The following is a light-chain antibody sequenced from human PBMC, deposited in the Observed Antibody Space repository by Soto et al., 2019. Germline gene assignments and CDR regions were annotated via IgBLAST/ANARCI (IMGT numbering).Light chain of an antibody. CDR3: SSYAGINNLGV. V-gene: IGLV2-8*01. CDR1: SSDVGGYKY. J-gene: IGLJ1*01. Sequence: QSVLTQPPSASGSPGQSVTISCTGTSSDVGGYKYVSWYQQHPGKAPKLMIFEVNKRPSGVPDRFSGSKSGNTASLTVSGLQAEDEVDYYCSSYAGINNLGVFGTGTKPTVL. CDR2: EVN.